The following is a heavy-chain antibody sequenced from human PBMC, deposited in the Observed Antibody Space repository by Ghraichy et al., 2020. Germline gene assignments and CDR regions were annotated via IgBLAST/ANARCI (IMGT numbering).Heavy chain of an antibody. CDR2: ISGHGRNQ. CDR1: GFTFKRFT. V-gene: IGHV3-43*01. D-gene: IGHD4-11*01. J-gene: IGHJ4*02. CDR3: AKEADYSFPHFDS. Sequence: GGSLRLSCAASGFTFKRFTMHWVRQAPGKGLEWVSLISGHGRNQYFADSVKGRFTISRDNGKNSLYLQMNSLRIEDTALYYCAKEADYSFPHFDSWGQGTLVTVSS.